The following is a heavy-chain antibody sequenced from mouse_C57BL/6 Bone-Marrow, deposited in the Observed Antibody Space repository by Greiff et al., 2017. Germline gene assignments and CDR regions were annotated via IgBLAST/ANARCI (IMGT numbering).Heavy chain of an antibody. V-gene: IGHV1-53*01. J-gene: IGHJ4*01. D-gene: IGHD2-5*01. CDR1: GYTFTSYW. CDR2: INPSNGGT. CDR3: VYSNYVSYAMDY. Sequence: QVQLQQPGTELVKPGASVKLSCKASGYTFTSYWMHWVKQRPGQGLEWIGNINPSNGGTNYNEKFKSKATLTVDKSSSTAYMQLSSLTSEDSAVYCCVYSNYVSYAMDYWGQGTSVTVSS.